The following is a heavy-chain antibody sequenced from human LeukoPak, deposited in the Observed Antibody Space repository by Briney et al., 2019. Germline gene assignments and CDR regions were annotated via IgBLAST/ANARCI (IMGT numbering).Heavy chain of an antibody. D-gene: IGHD1-26*01. J-gene: IGHJ4*02. Sequence: PGGSLRLSCAASGFTFSSYSMNWVRQAPGKGLEWVAFIRYDGSNKYYADSVKGRFTISRDNSRNTLYLQMNSLRAEDTAVYYCAKDGSYSGSYYTLVDYWGQGALVTASS. CDR2: IRYDGSNK. V-gene: IGHV3-30*02. CDR3: AKDGSYSGSYYTLVDY. CDR1: GFTFSSYS.